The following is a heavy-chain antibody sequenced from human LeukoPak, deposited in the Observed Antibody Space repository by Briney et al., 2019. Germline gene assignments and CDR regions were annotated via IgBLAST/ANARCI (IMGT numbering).Heavy chain of an antibody. CDR3: ASGVGVLRRFDY. CDR2: IYSSGST. CDR1: GFTVSSNY. D-gene: IGHD4/OR15-4a*01. V-gene: IGHV3-66*01. Sequence: PGGSLRLSCAASGFTVSSNYMSWVRQAPGKGLEWVSFIYSSGSTYYADSVKGRLTISRDSSKNTLYLQMNSLRAEDTAVYYCASGVGVLRRFDYWGQGTLVTVSS. J-gene: IGHJ4*02.